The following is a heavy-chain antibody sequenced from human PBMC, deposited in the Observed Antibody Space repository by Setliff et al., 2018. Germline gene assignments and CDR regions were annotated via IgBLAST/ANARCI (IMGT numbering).Heavy chain of an antibody. CDR2: INHSGST. CDR1: GGSFSGYY. CDR3: VGSGYYIAEDAFDI. D-gene: IGHD3-3*01. V-gene: IGHV4-34*01. Sequence: SETLSLTCAVYGGSFSGYYWSWIRQPPGKGLEWIGEINHSGSTNYNPSLKSRVTISVDTSKNQFSLKLSSVTAADTAVYYCVGSGYYIAEDAFDIWGQGTLVTVSS. J-gene: IGHJ3*02.